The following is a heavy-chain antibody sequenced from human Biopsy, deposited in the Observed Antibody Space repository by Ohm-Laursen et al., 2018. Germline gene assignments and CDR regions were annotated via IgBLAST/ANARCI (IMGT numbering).Heavy chain of an antibody. CDR3: ARNTGWYGDLYYFDY. CDR2: INPSGSTT. D-gene: IGHD6-19*01. J-gene: IGHJ4*02. V-gene: IGHV1-46*01. Sequence: ASVKVSCKASGYTFISYDIDWVRQATGQGLEWMGMINPSGSTTSYPQIFQGRVTMTRDTSKSTVYMELSSLRSADTAVYFCARNTGWYGDLYYFDYWGQGTLVAVSS. CDR1: GYTFISYD.